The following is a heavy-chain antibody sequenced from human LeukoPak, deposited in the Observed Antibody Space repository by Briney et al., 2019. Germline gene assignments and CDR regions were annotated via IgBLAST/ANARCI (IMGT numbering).Heavy chain of an antibody. V-gene: IGHV3-74*01. D-gene: IGHD3-22*01. CDR2: INSDGSST. CDR3: ARGLTTIDY. CDR1: GFTFSSYW. J-gene: IGHJ4*02. Sequence: GGSLRLSCAASGFTFSSYWMHWVRQAPGKGLVWVSRINSDGSSTSYADSVKGRFTISRDISENTLYLQMNSLRVEDTAVYYCARGLTTIDYWGQGTLVTVSS.